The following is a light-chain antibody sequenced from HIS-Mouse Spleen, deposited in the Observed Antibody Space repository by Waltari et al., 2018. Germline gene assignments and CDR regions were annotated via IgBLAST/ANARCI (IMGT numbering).Light chain of an antibody. V-gene: IGLV6-57*04. CDR2: GDS. CDR1: SGSIASNY. CDR3: YSTDSSGNHRV. Sequence: NFMLTQPHSVSESPGKTVTISCTRSSGSIASNYVQWYQQRPGSAPTTVIYGDSKRPSGIPERFSGSSSGTMATLTISGAQVEDEADYYCYSTDSSGNHRVFGGGTKLTVL. J-gene: IGLJ2*01.